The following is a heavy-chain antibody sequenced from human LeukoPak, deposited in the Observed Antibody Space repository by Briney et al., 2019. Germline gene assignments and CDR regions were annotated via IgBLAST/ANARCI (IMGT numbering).Heavy chain of an antibody. V-gene: IGHV1-46*01. CDR1: GHTFINYY. Sequence: ASLEVSCKASGHTFINYYMHWVRQAPGQGLEWMGMINPSGGSTSYAQKFQGRVTMTRDTSTSTVYMELSRLRSDDTAVYYCARVRHTYGYDFDYWGQGTLVTVSS. J-gene: IGHJ4*02. D-gene: IGHD5-18*01. CDR3: ARVRHTYGYDFDY. CDR2: INPSGGST.